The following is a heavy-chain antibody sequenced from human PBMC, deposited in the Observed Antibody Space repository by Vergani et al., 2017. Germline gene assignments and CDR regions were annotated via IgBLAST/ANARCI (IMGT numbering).Heavy chain of an antibody. CDR3: ARERIAGRGVTYFDY. CDR1: GFTVSSNY. D-gene: IGHD2-15*01. J-gene: IGHJ4*02. Sequence: EVQLVESGGGLVQPGGSLRLSCAASGFTVSSNYMSWVRQAPGKGLEWVSVIYSGGSTYYADSVKGRFTISRDNSKNTLYLQMNSLRAEDTAVYYYARERIAGRGVTYFDYWGQGTLVTVSS. V-gene: IGHV3-66*01. CDR2: IYSGGST.